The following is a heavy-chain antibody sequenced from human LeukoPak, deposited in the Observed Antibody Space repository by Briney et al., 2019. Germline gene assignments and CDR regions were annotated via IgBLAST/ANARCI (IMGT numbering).Heavy chain of an antibody. D-gene: IGHD3-3*01. CDR2: IIPIFGTA. Sequence: ASVKVSCKASGGTFSSYAISWVRQAPGQGLEWMGGIIPIFGTANYAQKFQGRVTITTDESTSTADMELSSLRSEDTAVYYCAIWSSGYYYYYMDVWGKGTTVTVSS. CDR3: AIWSSGYYYYYMDV. J-gene: IGHJ6*03. CDR1: GGTFSSYA. V-gene: IGHV1-69*05.